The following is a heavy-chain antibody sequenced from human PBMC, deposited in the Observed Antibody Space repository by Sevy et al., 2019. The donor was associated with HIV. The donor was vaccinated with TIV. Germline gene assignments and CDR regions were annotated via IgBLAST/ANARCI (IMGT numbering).Heavy chain of an antibody. CDR3: ARDLWSGYSNSYNWFDP. D-gene: IGHD3-3*01. J-gene: IGHJ5*02. Sequence: SETLSLTCTVSGGSISRYYWSWIRQPPGKGLEWIGYVSDTGSTNYNPSPKSRVTISVDTSRNQFSLRLNSVTAADTAVYYCARDLWSGYSNSYNWFDPWGQGTLVTVSS. CDR1: GGSISRYY. V-gene: IGHV4-59*01. CDR2: VSDTGST.